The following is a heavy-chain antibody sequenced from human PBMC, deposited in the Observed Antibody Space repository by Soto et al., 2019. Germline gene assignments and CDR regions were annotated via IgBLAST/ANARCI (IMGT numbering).Heavy chain of an antibody. Sequence: EVQLLESGGGLVQPGGSLRLSCAASGFTFSSYAMSWVRQAPGKGLEWVSAISGSGGSTYYADSVKGRFTISRDNSKNTLYLQMNSLRAEDTAVYYCATPSVVPAAISGYGMDVWGRGTTVTVSS. CDR3: ATPSVVPAAISGYGMDV. V-gene: IGHV3-23*01. D-gene: IGHD2-2*02. CDR1: GFTFSSYA. CDR2: ISGSGGST. J-gene: IGHJ6*02.